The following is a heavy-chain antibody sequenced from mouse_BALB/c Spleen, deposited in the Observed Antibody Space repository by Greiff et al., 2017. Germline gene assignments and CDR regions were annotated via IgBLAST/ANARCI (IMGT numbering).Heavy chain of an antibody. CDR1: GFTFSSYG. Sequence: EVQLVESGGDLVKPGGSLKLSCAASGFTFSSYGMSWVRQTPDKRLEWVATISSGGSYTYYPDSVKGRFTISRDNAKNTLYLQMSSLKSEDTAMYYCARHELGQNYYAMDYWGQGTSVTVSS. D-gene: IGHD4-1*01. V-gene: IGHV5-6*01. J-gene: IGHJ4*01. CDR3: ARHELGQNYYAMDY. CDR2: ISSGGSYT.